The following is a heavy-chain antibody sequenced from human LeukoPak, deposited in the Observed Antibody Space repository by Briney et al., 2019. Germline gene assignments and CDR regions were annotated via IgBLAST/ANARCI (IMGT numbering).Heavy chain of an antibody. CDR3: ARGVEMATIKVWFDP. CDR2: VSHSGDS. D-gene: IGHD5-24*01. CDR1: GYSINTGYY. J-gene: IGHJ5*02. Sequence: SETLSLTCTVSGYSINTGYYGGWIRQPPGKGLEWIGGVSHSGDSYYNPSLKGRVTISLHTSRIQFSLNLSSVTAADTAVYYCARGVEMATIKVWFDPWGQGTLVTVSS. V-gene: IGHV4-38-2*02.